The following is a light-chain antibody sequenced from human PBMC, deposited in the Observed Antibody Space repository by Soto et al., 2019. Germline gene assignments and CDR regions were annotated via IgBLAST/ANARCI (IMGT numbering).Light chain of an antibody. Sequence: EVVLTQSPGTLSLSPGERGTLSCRASQSVSSYLAWYQQKPGQAPRLLIYGASSRAPGIPDRFSGSGSGTDFTLTISRLEPEDFAMYYCQQYNKWRTFGQGTKVDIK. CDR3: QQYNKWRT. V-gene: IGKV3-20*01. CDR1: QSVSSY. J-gene: IGKJ1*01. CDR2: GAS.